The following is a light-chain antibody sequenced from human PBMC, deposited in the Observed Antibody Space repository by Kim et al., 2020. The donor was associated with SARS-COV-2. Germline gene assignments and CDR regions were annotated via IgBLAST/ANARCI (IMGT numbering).Light chain of an antibody. CDR2: KAS. Sequence: DIQLTQSPSTLSASVGDRVTITCRASQTITMWLAWYKQKPGKAPNLLIYKASTLESGVPPRFGGRGSGTEFTLTISSLQPDDFGTYYCQQHFAYPHTFGQGTKLEI. J-gene: IGKJ2*01. CDR1: QTITMW. CDR3: QQHFAYPHT. V-gene: IGKV1-5*03.